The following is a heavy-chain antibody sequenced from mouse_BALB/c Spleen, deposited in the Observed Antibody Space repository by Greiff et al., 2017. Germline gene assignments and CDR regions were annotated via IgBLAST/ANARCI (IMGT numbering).Heavy chain of an antibody. J-gene: IGHJ4*01. V-gene: IGHV1-77*01. CDR1: GYTFTDYV. D-gene: IGHD2-3*01. CDR2: IYPGSGST. Sequence: QVQLQQSGPELVKPGASVKMSCKASGYTFTDYVISWVKQRTGQGLEWIGEIYPGSGSTYYNEKFKGKATLTADKSSNTAYMQLSSLTSEDSAVYFCARRGGYYVKRNYAMDYWGQGTSVTVSS. CDR3: ARRGGYYVKRNYAMDY.